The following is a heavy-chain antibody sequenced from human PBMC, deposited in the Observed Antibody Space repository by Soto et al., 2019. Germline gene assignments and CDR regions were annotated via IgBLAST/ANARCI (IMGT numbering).Heavy chain of an antibody. Sequence: SETLSLTCTVSGGSISSYYWSWIRQPPGKGLEWIGYIYYSGSTNYNPSLKSRVTISVDTSKNQFSLKLSSVTAADTAVYYCARVLGGYYGSGSYSDYYYYYYMDVWGKGTTVTVSS. CDR2: IYYSGST. CDR1: GGSISSYY. J-gene: IGHJ6*03. V-gene: IGHV4-59*01. D-gene: IGHD3-10*01. CDR3: ARVLGGYYGSGSYSDYYYYYYMDV.